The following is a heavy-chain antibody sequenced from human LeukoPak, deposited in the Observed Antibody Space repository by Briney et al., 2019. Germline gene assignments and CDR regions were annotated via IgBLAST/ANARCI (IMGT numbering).Heavy chain of an antibody. CDR3: AGRYYDILTGGREGFDY. Sequence: GGSLRLSCAASGFTFSSYWMSWVRQAPGKGLEWVANIKQDGSEKYYVDSVKGRFTISRDNSKNTLSLQMNSLRAEDTAVYYCAGRYYDILTGGREGFDYWGQGTLVTVSS. CDR1: GFTFSSYW. CDR2: IKQDGSEK. D-gene: IGHD3-9*01. V-gene: IGHV3-7*01. J-gene: IGHJ4*02.